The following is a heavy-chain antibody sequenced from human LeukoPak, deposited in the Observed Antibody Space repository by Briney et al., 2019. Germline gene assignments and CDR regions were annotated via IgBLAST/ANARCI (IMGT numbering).Heavy chain of an antibody. CDR2: INPSGGTT. CDR3: ARPGRGGYTPFDC. J-gene: IGHJ4*02. Sequence: ASVKVSCKASGYTFTSYYMHWVRQAPGQGLEWMGIINPSGGTTSYAQKFQGRVTMTRDTSTNTVYMELSSLRSEDTAVYYCARPGRGGYTPFDCWGQGTLVTVSS. D-gene: IGHD5-24*01. V-gene: IGHV1-46*01. CDR1: GYTFTSYY.